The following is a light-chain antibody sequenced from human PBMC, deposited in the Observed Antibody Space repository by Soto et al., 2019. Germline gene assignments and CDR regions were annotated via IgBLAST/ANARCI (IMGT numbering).Light chain of an antibody. V-gene: IGKV3-15*01. Sequence: EIVMTQSPATLSVSPGERATLSCRASQTVSSNLAWYQQKPGQAPRLLIHGASTRATGVPARFSGSGSGTEFTLTITSLQSEDVAVYYCQQYHNWTPQYTFGQGTKLQIK. J-gene: IGKJ2*01. CDR2: GAS. CDR3: QQYHNWTPQYT. CDR1: QTVSSN.